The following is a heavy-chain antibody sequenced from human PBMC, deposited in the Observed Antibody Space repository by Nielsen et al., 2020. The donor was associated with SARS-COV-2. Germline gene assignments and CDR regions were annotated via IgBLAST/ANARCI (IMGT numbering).Heavy chain of an antibody. J-gene: IGHJ6*02. V-gene: IGHV3-64D*06. CDR3: AKSLLVGGFPGYGMDV. CDR1: GYTFNSYN. Sequence: GGSLRLSCSASGYTFNSYNMYWVRQAPGKGLQYVSGISSNGDSTNYADSLKGRFTISRDNFKSTLFLQMRSLRPEDSAVYYCAKSLLVGGFPGYGMDVWGQGTTVTVS. CDR2: ISSNGDST. D-gene: IGHD1-26*01.